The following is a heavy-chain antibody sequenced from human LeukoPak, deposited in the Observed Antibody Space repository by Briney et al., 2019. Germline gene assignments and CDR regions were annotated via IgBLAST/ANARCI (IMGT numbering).Heavy chain of an antibody. CDR2: INPNTGGT. J-gene: IGHJ5*02. D-gene: IGHD5-12*01. V-gene: IGHV1-2*02. CDR3: ARGLPGGFDP. Sequence: GASVKVSCKASGYTFAGYYIHWVRQAPGQGLEWMGRINPNTGGTNYAQKFQGRVTMTSDTSISTVYMELRRLRSDDTATFYCARGLPGGFDPWGQGSLVTVSS. CDR1: GYTFAGYY.